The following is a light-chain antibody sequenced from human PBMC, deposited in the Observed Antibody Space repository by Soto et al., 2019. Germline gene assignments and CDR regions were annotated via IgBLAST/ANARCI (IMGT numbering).Light chain of an antibody. J-gene: IGKJ3*01. CDR3: QQSSMTPFT. CDR1: QSISSY. CDR2: AAS. V-gene: IGKV1-39*01. Sequence: DIQMTQSPSSLSASAGDRVTITCRASQSISSYLNWYQQKPGKAPKLLIYAASNLQSEVPSRFSGSGSGTDFTLTISSLQPEDFATEFCQQSSMTPFTFSPGTKVEIK.